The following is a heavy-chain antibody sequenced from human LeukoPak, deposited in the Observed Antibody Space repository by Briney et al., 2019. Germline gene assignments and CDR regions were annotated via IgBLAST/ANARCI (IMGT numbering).Heavy chain of an antibody. CDR3: ARDGGGKSRPFDY. J-gene: IGHJ4*02. CDR2: IYYSGST. V-gene: IGHV4-59*01. CDR1: GGSLSSYY. Sequence: SETLSLTCTVSGGSLSSYYWSWIRQPPGKGLEWIGHIYYSGSTNYNPSLTSRVTMSVDTSKSQFSLKVSSVTAVDTAVYYCARDGGGKSRPFDYWGQGTPVTVSS. D-gene: IGHD4-23*01.